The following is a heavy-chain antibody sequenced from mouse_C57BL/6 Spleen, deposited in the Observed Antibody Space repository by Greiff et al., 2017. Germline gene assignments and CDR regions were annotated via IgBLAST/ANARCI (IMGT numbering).Heavy chain of an antibody. CDR1: GYAFSSYW. D-gene: IGHD2-1*01. V-gene: IGHV1-80*01. CDR3: ARLVTDAMDY. Sequence: VKVVESGAELVKPGASVKISCKASGYAFSSYWMNWVKQRPGKGLEWIGQIYPGDGDTNYNGKFKGKATLTADKSSSTAYMQLSSLTSEDSAVYFCARLVTDAMDYWGQGTSVTVSS. J-gene: IGHJ4*01. CDR2: IYPGDGDT.